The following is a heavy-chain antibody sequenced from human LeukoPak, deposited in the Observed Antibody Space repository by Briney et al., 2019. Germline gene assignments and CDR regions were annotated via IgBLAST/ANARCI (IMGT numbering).Heavy chain of an antibody. J-gene: IGHJ4*02. CDR3: AKGGDYSNTFDY. Sequence: PGGSLRLSCAASGFTFSSYWMHWVRQAPGKGLVWVSRINSDGSSTSYADSVKGRFTISRDNAKNTLYLQMNSLRAEDTAVYYCAKGGDYSNTFDYWGQGTLVTVSS. V-gene: IGHV3-74*01. CDR1: GFTFSSYW. D-gene: IGHD4-11*01. CDR2: INSDGSST.